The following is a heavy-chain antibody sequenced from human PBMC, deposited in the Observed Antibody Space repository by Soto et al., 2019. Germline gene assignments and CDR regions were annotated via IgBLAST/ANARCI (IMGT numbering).Heavy chain of an antibody. CDR3: ARDQKIARYYYYYYGMDV. V-gene: IGHV1-69*13. D-gene: IGHD6-13*01. J-gene: IGHJ6*02. Sequence: GASVKVSFKACGGTFSRYAISWLRQAPGQGLEWMGGIIPIFGTANYAQKFQGRVTITADESTSTAYMELSSLRSEDTAVYYCARDQKIARYYYYYYGMDVWGQGTTVTVSS. CDR2: IIPIFGTA. CDR1: GGTFSRYA.